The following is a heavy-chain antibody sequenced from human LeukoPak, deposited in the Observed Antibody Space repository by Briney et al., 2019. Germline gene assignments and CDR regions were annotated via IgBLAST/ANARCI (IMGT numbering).Heavy chain of an antibody. CDR1: GGSISSYY. CDR2: IYYSGST. V-gene: IGHV4-59*08. CDR3: ARYSANLSDY. Sequence: SETLSLTCTVSGGSISSYYWSWIRQPPGKGLEWIGYIYYSGSTNYNPSLKSRVTISVDTSKNQFSLKLSSVTAADTAVYYCARYSANLSDYWGQGTLVTISS. D-gene: IGHD6-25*01. J-gene: IGHJ4*02.